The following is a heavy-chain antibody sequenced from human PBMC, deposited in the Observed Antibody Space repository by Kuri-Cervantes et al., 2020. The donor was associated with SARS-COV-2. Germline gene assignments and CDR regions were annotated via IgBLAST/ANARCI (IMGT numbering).Heavy chain of an antibody. CDR2: IIPIFGTA. CDR1: GYTLTELS. CDR3: ARGEKRYYYDSSGYADRPYYYYGMDV. Sequence: SVKVSCKVSGYTLTELSMHWVRQAPGQGLEWMGGIIPIFGTANYAQKFQGRVTITADESTSTAYMELSSLRSEDTAVYYCARGEKRYYYDSSGYADRPYYYYGMDVWGQGTTVTVSS. J-gene: IGHJ6*02. D-gene: IGHD3-22*01. V-gene: IGHV1-69*13.